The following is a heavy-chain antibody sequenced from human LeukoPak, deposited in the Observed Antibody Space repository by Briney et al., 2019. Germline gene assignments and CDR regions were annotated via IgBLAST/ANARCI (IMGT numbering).Heavy chain of an antibody. CDR3: ARAKWGSYYVDY. D-gene: IGHD3-16*01. CDR2: IYHTGST. V-gene: IGHV4-4*02. J-gene: IGHJ4*02. Sequence: SETLSLTCAVSGDSTSSSYWWSWVRQPPGKGLEWIGEIYHTGSTNYNPSLKSRVTISVDRSKNQFSLKLSSVTAADTAVYYCARAKWGSYYVDYWGQGTLVTVSS. CDR1: GDSTSSSYW.